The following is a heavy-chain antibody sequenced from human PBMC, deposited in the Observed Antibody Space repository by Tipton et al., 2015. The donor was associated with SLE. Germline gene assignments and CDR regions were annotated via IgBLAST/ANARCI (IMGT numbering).Heavy chain of an antibody. CDR3: ARSWFNKDDYYYYAMDV. J-gene: IGHJ6*02. V-gene: IGHV4-59*01. Sequence: TLSLTCTVSGGSISSYYWSWIRQPPGKGLEWIGYIYYSGNTNYKPSLKSRVAISVDTSKNQFSLTLNSVTAADTAVYYCARSWFNKDDYYYYAMDVWGQGTTVTVSS. CDR2: IYYSGNT. CDR1: GGSISSYY. D-gene: IGHD3-10*01.